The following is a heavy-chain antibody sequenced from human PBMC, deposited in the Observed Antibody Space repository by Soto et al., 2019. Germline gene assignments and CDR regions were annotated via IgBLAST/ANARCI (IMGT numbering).Heavy chain of an antibody. CDR3: AKDQSSGTYYYYYGMDV. V-gene: IGHV3-23*01. CDR2: ISGSGGST. J-gene: IGHJ6*02. Sequence: GGSLRLSCAASGFTFSSYAMSWVRQAPGKGLEWVSAISGSGGSTYYADSVKGRFTISRDNSKNTLYLQMNSLRAEDTAVYYCAKDQSSGTYYYYYGMDVWGQGTTVTVSS. CDR1: GFTFSSYA. D-gene: IGHD3-22*01.